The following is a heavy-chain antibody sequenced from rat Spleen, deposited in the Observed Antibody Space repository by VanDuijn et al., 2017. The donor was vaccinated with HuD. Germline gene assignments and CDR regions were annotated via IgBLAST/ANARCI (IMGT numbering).Heavy chain of an antibody. CDR3: ARADVAGLSTDGI. CDR2: IWGNGNT. Sequence: QVQLKESGPGLVQPSQTLSLTCTVSGFSLISYSVSWVRQPPGKGLEWMGVIWGNGNTNYNSPLKSRLSISRDTSKSQIYLKMNSLQIEDTATYFCARADVAGLSTDGIWGQGIMVTVSS. V-gene: IGHV2-13*01. D-gene: IGHD1-2*01. J-gene: IGHJ2*01. CDR1: GFSLISYS.